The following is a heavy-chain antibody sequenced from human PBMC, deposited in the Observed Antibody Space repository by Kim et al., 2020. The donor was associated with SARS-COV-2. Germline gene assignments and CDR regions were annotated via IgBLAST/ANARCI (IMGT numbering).Heavy chain of an antibody. Sequence: GGSLRLSCAASGFTFSSYAMHWVRQAPGKGLEWVAVISYDGSNKYYADSVKGRFTISRDNSKNTLYLQMNSLRAEDTAVYYFSRDQGDGYNPRGDAFDI. CDR3: SRDQGDGYNPRGDAFDI. J-gene: IGHJ3*02. D-gene: IGHD5-12*01. CDR1: GFTFSSYA. CDR2: ISYDGSNK. V-gene: IGHV3-30*04.